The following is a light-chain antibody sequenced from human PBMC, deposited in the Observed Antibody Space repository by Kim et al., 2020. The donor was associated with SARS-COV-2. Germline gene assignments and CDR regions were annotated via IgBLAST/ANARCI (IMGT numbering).Light chain of an antibody. V-gene: IGLV1-40*01. J-gene: IGLJ1*01. Sequence: QRVTIASTGSSSNIGAGYDVHWYQQLPGTAPKLLIYGNNNRPSGVPDRFSGSKSGTSASLAITGLQAEDEADYYCQSYDSSLSGYVFGTGTKVTVL. CDR1: SSNIGAGYD. CDR2: GNN. CDR3: QSYDSSLSGYV.